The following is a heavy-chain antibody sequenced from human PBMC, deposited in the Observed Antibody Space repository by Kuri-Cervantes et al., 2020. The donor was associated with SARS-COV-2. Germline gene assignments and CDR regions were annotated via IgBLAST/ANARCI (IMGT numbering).Heavy chain of an antibody. Sequence: ESLKISCAVYGGSFSGYYWSWIRQPPGKGLEWIGEINHSGSTNYNPSLKSRVTISVDTSKNPFSLKLSSVTAADTAVYYCARGVGAAVAGTLITIYYYYGMDVWGQGTTVTVSS. D-gene: IGHD6-19*01. CDR3: ARGVGAAVAGTLITIYYYYGMDV. J-gene: IGHJ6*02. CDR2: INHSGST. V-gene: IGHV4-34*01. CDR1: GGSFSGYY.